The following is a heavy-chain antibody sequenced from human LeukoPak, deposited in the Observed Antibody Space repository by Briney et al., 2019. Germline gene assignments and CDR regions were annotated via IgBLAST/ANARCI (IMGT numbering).Heavy chain of an antibody. J-gene: IGHJ4*02. CDR1: GFTFSSYA. V-gene: IGHV3-23*01. D-gene: IGHD3-9*01. CDR2: ISGSGGST. CDR3: AKDILTGYYAIFDY. Sequence: PGGSLRLSCAASGFTFSSYAMSWVRQAPGKGLEWVSVISGSGGSTYYADSVRGRFTISRDNSKNTLYLQINSLRAEDTAVYYCAKDILTGYYAIFDYWGQGTLVTVSS.